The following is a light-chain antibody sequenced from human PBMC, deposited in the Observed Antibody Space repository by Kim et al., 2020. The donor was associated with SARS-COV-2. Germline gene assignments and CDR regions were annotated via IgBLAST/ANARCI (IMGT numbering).Light chain of an antibody. Sequence: SASVGDRVTITCRASQGISNYLAWYQQKPGKGPELLIYAASTLQSGGPSRFSGGGSGTDFTLTISDLEPEDVATYYCQKYDRAPDTFGQGTKLEI. CDR1: QGISNY. CDR3: QKYDRAPDT. J-gene: IGKJ2*01. V-gene: IGKV1-27*01. CDR2: AAS.